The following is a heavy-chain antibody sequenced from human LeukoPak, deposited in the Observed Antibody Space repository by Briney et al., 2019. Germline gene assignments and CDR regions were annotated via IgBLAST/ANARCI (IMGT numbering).Heavy chain of an antibody. D-gene: IGHD3-9*01. V-gene: IGHV3-74*01. Sequence: GGSLRLSCVASGVTLTTYWMRWVRQAPGKGVGWVSRLKSDGGSTSYADSVKGRFTISRENAENTLFLHMNSLRSEDRAVYYCARDVAPLDWLDVWGQGTTVTDSS. CDR2: LKSDGGST. CDR3: ARDVAPLDWLDV. CDR1: GVTLTTYW. J-gene: IGHJ6*02.